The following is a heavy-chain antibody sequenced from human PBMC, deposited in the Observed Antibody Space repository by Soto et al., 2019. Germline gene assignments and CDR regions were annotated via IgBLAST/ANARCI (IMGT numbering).Heavy chain of an antibody. Sequence: GGSLRLSCAASGFTFSSYAMSWVRQAPGKGLEWVSAISGSGGSTYYADSVKGRFTISRDNSKNTLYLQMNSLRAEDTAVYYCQSYPAKYIWGSYRIDYWGQGTLVTVSS. CDR2: ISGSGGST. CDR1: GFTFSSYA. V-gene: IGHV3-23*01. J-gene: IGHJ4*02. D-gene: IGHD3-16*02. CDR3: QSYPAKYIWGSYRIDY.